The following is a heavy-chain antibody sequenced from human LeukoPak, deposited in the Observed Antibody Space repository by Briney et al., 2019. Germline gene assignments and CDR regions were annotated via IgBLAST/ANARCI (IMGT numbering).Heavy chain of an antibody. J-gene: IGHJ4*02. CDR1: GFTFSSYS. D-gene: IGHD2-2*01. CDR2: ISSSSSYI. Sequence: PGGSLRLSCAASGFTFSSYSMNWVRQAPGKGLEWFSSISSSSSYIYYADSVKGRFTISRDNAKNSLYLQMNSLRAEDTAVYYCARDHFVVVPAANYEFDYWGQGTLVTVSS. V-gene: IGHV3-21*01. CDR3: ARDHFVVVPAANYEFDY.